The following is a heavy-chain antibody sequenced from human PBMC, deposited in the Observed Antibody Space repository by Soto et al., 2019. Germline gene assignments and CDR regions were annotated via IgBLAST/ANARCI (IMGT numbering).Heavy chain of an antibody. V-gene: IGHV1-2*04. D-gene: IGHD3-16*01. Sequence: ASVKVSCKSSRCTFTGYYMHLLRQSAGQGLEWMGWINPNSGGTNYAQKFQGWVTMTRDTSISTAYMELSRLRSDDPAVYYCARDKRGWGAFDIWGQGTMVTVSS. CDR2: INPNSGGT. CDR3: ARDKRGWGAFDI. CDR1: RCTFTGYY. J-gene: IGHJ3*02.